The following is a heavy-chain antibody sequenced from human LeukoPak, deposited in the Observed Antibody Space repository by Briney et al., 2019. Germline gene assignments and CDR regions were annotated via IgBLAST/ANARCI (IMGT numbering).Heavy chain of an antibody. J-gene: IGHJ6*03. V-gene: IGHV3-7*01. D-gene: IGHD6-19*01. Sequence: GGPLRLSCAASGFTFSSYWMSWVRQAPGKGLEWVANIKQDGSEKYYVDSVKGRFTISRDNAKNSLYLQMNSLRAEDTAVYYCARGGIAVAGTRENYYYYMDVWGKGTTVTVSS. CDR3: ARGGIAVAGTRENYYYYMDV. CDR2: IKQDGSEK. CDR1: GFTFSSYW.